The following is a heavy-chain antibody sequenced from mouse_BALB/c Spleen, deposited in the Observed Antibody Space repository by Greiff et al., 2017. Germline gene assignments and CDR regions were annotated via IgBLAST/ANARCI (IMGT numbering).Heavy chain of an antibody. J-gene: IGHJ4*01. CDR1: GYSITSGYS. D-gene: IGHD1-1*01. Sequence: DVKLQESGPDLVKPSQSLSLTCTVTGYSITSGYSWHWIRQFPGNKLEWMGYIHYSGSTNYNPSLKSRISITRDTSKNQFFLQLNSVTTEDTATYYCARWFITTVVAHYAMDYWGQGTSVTVSS. V-gene: IGHV3-1*02. CDR2: IHYSGST. CDR3: ARWFITTVVAHYAMDY.